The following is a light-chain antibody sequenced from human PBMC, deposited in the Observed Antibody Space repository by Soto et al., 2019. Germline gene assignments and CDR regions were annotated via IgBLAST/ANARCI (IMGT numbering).Light chain of an antibody. V-gene: IGKV1-5*03. CDR3: QHYNSYSEA. CDR1: QAVSTW. J-gene: IGKJ1*01. Sequence: DIQMTQSPSFVSASVGDSVTITCRASQAVSTWLAWYQQKPGKAPKLLIYKASTLKSGVPSRFSGSGSGTEFTLTISSLQPDDFATYYCQHYNSYSEAFGQGTKVDIK. CDR2: KAS.